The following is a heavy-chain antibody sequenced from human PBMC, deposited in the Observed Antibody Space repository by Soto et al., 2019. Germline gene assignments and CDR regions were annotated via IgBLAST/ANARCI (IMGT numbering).Heavy chain of an antibody. J-gene: IGHJ2*01. CDR2: IYYSGST. CDR1: GGSISSGDYY. Sequence: QVQLQESGPGLVKPSQTLSLICTVSGGSISSGDYYWSWIRQHPGKGLEWIGYIYYSGSTHHNPSLKSRVILSLDMSKNQFSLKLTSVTAADTAVYYCARAAASAGRVRYFDFWGRGTLVTVSS. D-gene: IGHD6-13*01. CDR3: ARAAASAGRVRYFDF. V-gene: IGHV4-31*03.